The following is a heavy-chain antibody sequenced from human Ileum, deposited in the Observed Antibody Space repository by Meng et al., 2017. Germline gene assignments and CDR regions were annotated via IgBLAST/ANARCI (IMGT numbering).Heavy chain of an antibody. CDR2: INPKSGIR. CDR1: GYTFTDYY. V-gene: IGHV1-2*06. D-gene: IGHD6-13*01. Sequence: QVQLVQSGAELKKPGASVKVSCKTSGYTFTDYYIKWLRQAPGQGLEWIGRINPKSGIRHYAQKFQGRVTMASDTSTSTAYMEVSGLTSDDTAVYYCSGASSSSYLGYWGQGTLVTVSS. J-gene: IGHJ4*02. CDR3: SGASSSSYLGY.